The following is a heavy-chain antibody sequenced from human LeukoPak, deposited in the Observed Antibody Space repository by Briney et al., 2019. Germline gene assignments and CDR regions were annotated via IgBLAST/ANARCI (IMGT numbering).Heavy chain of an antibody. D-gene: IGHD5-18*01. J-gene: IGHJ4*02. Sequence: GESLKISCKASGYTFTSYWIGWVRQMPGKGLEWMGIIYPGDSDTRYSPSFQGQVTISADKSISTAYLQWSSLKASDTAMYYCAYMSHVDTAPWFDYWGQGTLVTVSS. CDR1: GYTFTSYW. CDR2: IYPGDSDT. CDR3: AYMSHVDTAPWFDY. V-gene: IGHV5-51*01.